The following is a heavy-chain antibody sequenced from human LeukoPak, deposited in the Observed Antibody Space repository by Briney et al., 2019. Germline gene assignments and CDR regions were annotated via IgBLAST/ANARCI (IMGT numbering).Heavy chain of an antibody. CDR1: GFTFSNYA. D-gene: IGHD3-10*01. CDR3: ARTLALYGSGSFFDF. J-gene: IGHJ4*02. Sequence: GGSLRLSCAASGFTFSNYAMHWIRQAPGKGLEWVAVISYDGSIKHYADSLKGRFTISRDNSKNTLYLQMNSLRAEDTAVYYCARTLALYGSGSFFDFWGQGTLVTVSS. CDR2: ISYDGSIK. V-gene: IGHV3-30-3*01.